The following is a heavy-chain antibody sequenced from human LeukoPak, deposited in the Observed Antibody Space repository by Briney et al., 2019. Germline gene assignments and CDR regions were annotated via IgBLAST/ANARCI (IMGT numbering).Heavy chain of an antibody. J-gene: IGHJ4*02. D-gene: IGHD6-19*01. Sequence: SGGSLRLSCAASRFTFNSYAMSWVRQAPGKGLEWVSVIGGSNGITFYVGSVKGRFTISRDNSKDTLYLQMNSLRAEDTAVYYCARNENNGWGYFDYWGQGTLVTVSS. CDR1: RFTFNSYA. CDR2: IGGSNGIT. CDR3: ARNENNGWGYFDY. V-gene: IGHV3-23*01.